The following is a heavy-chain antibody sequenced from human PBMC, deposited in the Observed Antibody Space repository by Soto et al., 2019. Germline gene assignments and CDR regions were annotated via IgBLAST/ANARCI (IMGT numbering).Heavy chain of an antibody. D-gene: IGHD1-1*01. V-gene: IGHV3-30-3*01. CDR2: ISYDGRNK. CDR3: ARDRLRYNWNDFPYYYYGMDV. J-gene: IGHJ6*02. CDR1: GFTFSSYA. Sequence: QVQLVESGGGVVQPGRSLRLSCAASGFTFSSYAMHWVRQAPGKGLEWVAVISYDGRNKYYADSVKGRFTISRDKSKNTLYLQMNSMRTEDTAVYYCARDRLRYNWNDFPYYYYGMDVWGQGTTVTVSS.